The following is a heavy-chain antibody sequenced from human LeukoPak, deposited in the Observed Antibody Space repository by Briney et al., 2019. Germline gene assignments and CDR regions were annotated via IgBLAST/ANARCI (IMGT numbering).Heavy chain of an antibody. CDR2: INHSGST. D-gene: IGHD3-10*01. V-gene: IGHV4-34*01. Sequence: SETLSLTCAVYGGSFSGYYWSRIRQPPGKGLEWIGEINHSGSTNYNPSLKSRVTISVDTSKNQFSLKLSSATAADTAVYYCARGGGYYYGSGSYSKYYYYYGMDVWGQGTTVTVSS. J-gene: IGHJ6*02. CDR1: GGSFSGYY. CDR3: ARGGGYYYGSGSYSKYYYYYGMDV.